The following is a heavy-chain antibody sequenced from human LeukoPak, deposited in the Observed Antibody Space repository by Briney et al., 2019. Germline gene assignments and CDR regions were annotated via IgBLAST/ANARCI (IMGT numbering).Heavy chain of an antibody. CDR2: IWYDGSNK. J-gene: IGHJ3*02. V-gene: IGHV3-33*08. D-gene: IGHD2-15*01. CDR1: GFTFSSYG. Sequence: PGGSLRLSCAASGFTFSSYGMHWVRQAPGKGLEWVAVIWYDGSNKYYADSVKGRFTISRDNSKNTLYLQMNSLRAEDTAVYYCARAIYCSGGSCDAFDIWGQGTMVTVSS. CDR3: ARAIYCSGGSCDAFDI.